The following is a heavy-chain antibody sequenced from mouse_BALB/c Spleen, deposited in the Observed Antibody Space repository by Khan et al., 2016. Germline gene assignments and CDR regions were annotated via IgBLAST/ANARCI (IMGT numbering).Heavy chain of an antibody. CDR2: IYPYNGDI. J-gene: IGHJ2*01. Sequence: VQLQQSGPELVKPGASVQISCKASGYLFTGYFMNWVKQSHGKSLEWIGRIYPYNGDIFYNQKFKGKATLTVDTSSSTAHLQFRSLTSEDSAVYYCGRRDYFDYWGQGTTLTVYS. CDR3: GRRDYFDY. V-gene: IGHV1-20*01. CDR1: GYLFTGYF.